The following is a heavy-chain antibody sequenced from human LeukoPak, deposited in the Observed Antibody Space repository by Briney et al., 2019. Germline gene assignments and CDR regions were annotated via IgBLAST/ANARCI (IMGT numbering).Heavy chain of an antibody. CDR1: GFAFGDYA. Sequence: GSLRLYCTASGFAFGDYAMSWVRQAPGKGLELVGFIRGKPYGGTTEYAASVKGRFTISRDDSANIAYLQMNRLKTGDTAVYYCTRDGGGWGSYGKDWGQGTLVTVPS. V-gene: IGHV3-49*04. J-gene: IGHJ4*02. D-gene: IGHD3-16*01. CDR2: IRGKPYGGTT. CDR3: TRDGGGWGSYGKD.